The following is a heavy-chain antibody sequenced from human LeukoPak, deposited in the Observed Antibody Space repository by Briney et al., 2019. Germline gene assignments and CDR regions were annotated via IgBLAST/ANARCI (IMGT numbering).Heavy chain of an antibody. V-gene: IGHV4-39*07. J-gene: IGHJ3*02. CDR1: GGAISSGSSY. D-gene: IGHD3-9*01. CDR2: IYHSGST. Sequence: PSETLSLTCTVSGGAISSGSSYWSWVRQPPGKGLEWIGEIYHSGSTNYNPSLKSRVTISVDKSKNQFSLKLSSVTAADTAVYYCARALYFDWLLFTPDAPGDAFDIWGQGTKVTVSS. CDR3: ARALYFDWLLFTPDAPGDAFDI.